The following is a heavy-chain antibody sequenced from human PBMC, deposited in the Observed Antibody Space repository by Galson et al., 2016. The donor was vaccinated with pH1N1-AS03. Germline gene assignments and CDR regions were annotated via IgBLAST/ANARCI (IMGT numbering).Heavy chain of an antibody. CDR2: IKGKTDGGTT. Sequence: SLRLSCAASGFTFRYAWMSWVRQAPEKGLEWVGRIKGKTDGGTTDFAAPVEGRFTISRDDSKNMLYLQMNSLKTEDSAMYYCTKEGYGDYFDYWGQGTLVTVSS. V-gene: IGHV3-15*01. J-gene: IGHJ4*02. CDR1: GFTFRYAW. CDR3: TKEGYGDYFDY. D-gene: IGHD4-17*01.